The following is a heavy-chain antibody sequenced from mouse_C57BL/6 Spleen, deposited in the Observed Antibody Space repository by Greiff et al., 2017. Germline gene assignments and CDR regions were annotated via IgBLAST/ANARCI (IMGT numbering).Heavy chain of an antibody. CDR2: INPNNGGT. CDR3: ARGPSSPWFAY. V-gene: IGHV1-22*01. J-gene: IGHJ3*01. Sequence: EVQRVESGPELVKPGASVKMSCKASGYTFTDYNMHWVKQSHGKSLEWIGYINPNNGGTSYNQKFKGKATLTVNKSSSTAYMELRSLTSEDSAVYYCARGPSSPWFAYWGQGTLVTVSA. CDR1: GYTFTDYN.